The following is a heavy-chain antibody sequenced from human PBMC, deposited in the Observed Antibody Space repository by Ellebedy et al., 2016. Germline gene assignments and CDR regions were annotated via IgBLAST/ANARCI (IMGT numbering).Heavy chain of an antibody. CDR2: MNPNSGNT. Sequence: ASVKVSXXASGYTFTSYDINWVRQATGQGLEWMGWMNPNSGNTGYAQKFQGRVTMTRNTSISTAYMELSSLRSEDTAVYYCARRPYSGYDGYGMDVWGQGTTVTVSS. CDR1: GYTFTSYD. J-gene: IGHJ6*02. CDR3: ARRPYSGYDGYGMDV. D-gene: IGHD5-12*01. V-gene: IGHV1-8*01.